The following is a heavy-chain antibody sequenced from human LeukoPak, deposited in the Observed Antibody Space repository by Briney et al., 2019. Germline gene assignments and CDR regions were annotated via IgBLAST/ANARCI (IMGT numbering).Heavy chain of an antibody. J-gene: IGHJ4*02. CDR3: ARAGLYSGSGLDF. Sequence: GGSLRLSCVASGFSFSSHAMTWVRQAPGKGLEWVSVVGGNGANTYYVDSVKGRFTISRDNAKNSLYLQMDSLTPEDTAVYYCARAGLYSGSGLDFWGQGALVSVSS. D-gene: IGHD5-12*01. CDR1: GFSFSSHA. V-gene: IGHV3-23*01. CDR2: VGGNGANT.